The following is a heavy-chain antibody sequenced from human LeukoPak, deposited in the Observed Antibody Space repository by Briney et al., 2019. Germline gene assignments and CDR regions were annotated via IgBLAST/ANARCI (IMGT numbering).Heavy chain of an antibody. CDR2: IYHSGST. D-gene: IGHD5-24*01. Sequence: PSETLSLTCTVSGYSISSGYFWVWNRQPPGKELEWIATIYHSGSTYYNPSLKSRVSISIDTSNNQFSLKLSSVTAADTAVYYCAGGYKYAYYNYYYMDVWGKGTTVTVSS. CDR3: AGGYKYAYYNYYYMDV. J-gene: IGHJ6*03. V-gene: IGHV4-38-2*02. CDR1: GYSISSGYF.